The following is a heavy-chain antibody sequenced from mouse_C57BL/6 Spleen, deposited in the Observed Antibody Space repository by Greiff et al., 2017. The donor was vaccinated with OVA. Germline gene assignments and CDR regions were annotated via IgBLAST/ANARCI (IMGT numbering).Heavy chain of an antibody. Sequence: QVHVKQSGAELVKPGASVKLSCKASGYTFTEYTIHWVKQRSGQGLEWIGWFYPGSGSIKYNEKFKDKATLTADKSSSTVYMELSRLTSEDSAVYFCARHEDLHYGSRNWYFDVWGTGTTVTVSS. CDR2: FYPGSGSI. J-gene: IGHJ1*03. V-gene: IGHV1-62-2*01. D-gene: IGHD1-1*01. CDR3: ARHEDLHYGSRNWYFDV. CDR1: GYTFTEYT.